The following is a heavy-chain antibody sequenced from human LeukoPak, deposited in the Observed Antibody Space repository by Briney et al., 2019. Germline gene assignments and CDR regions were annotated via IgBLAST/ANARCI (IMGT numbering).Heavy chain of an antibody. CDR2: ISGSGGST. J-gene: IGHJ4*02. Sequence: GGSLRLSCAASGFTFSNYAMSWVRQAPGKGLEWVSAISGSGGSTYYADSVKGRFTISSDNSKNTLYLQMNSLRAEDTAVYYCAKDKVPTYSSGWGFDCWGQGTLVTVSS. CDR1: GFTFSNYA. V-gene: IGHV3-23*01. D-gene: IGHD6-19*01. CDR3: AKDKVPTYSSGWGFDC.